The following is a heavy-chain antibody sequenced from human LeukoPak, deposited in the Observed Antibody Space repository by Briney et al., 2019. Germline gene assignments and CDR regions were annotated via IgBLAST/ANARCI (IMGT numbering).Heavy chain of an antibody. V-gene: IGHV4-4*07. Sequence: SETLSLTCTVSGGSISSYYWSWIRQPAGKGLEWIGRIYTSGSTNYNPSLKSRVTMSVDTSKNQFSLKLSSVTAADTAVYYCARLTSFCTGGTCYPTYFDSWGQGTLVTVSS. J-gene: IGHJ4*02. CDR3: ARLTSFCTGGTCYPTYFDS. CDR1: GGSISSYY. D-gene: IGHD2-8*02. CDR2: IYTSGST.